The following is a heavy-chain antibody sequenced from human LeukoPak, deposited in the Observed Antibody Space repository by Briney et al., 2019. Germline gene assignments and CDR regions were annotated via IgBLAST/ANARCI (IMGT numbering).Heavy chain of an antibody. V-gene: IGHV3-30-3*01. CDR2: ISYDGSSQ. D-gene: IGHD5-18*01. J-gene: IGHJ4*01. CDR1: GFTFSDYA. CDR3: TRPQGGRQLWLRFDY. Sequence: PGGSLILSCAASGFTFSDYAIHWVRQAPGKGLEWVSAISYDGSSQYYADSVKGRFTISRDNSKNTLYLQMNSLRPGDSAMYYCTRPQGGRQLWLRFDYWGHGTLVTVSS.